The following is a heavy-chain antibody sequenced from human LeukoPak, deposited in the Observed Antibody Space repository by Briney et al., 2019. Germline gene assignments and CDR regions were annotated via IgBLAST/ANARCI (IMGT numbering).Heavy chain of an antibody. CDR2: IYPGDSDT. J-gene: IGHJ3*02. V-gene: IGHV5-51*01. D-gene: IGHD2-2*01. Sequence: GESLKLSCKGSGYSFTSYWIGWVRQLPGKGLEWMGIIYPGDSDTGYSPSFQGQVTISADKSISTAYLQWSSLKASDTAMYYCARHLSYCSSTSCYGRPRAFDIWGQGTMVTVSS. CDR1: GYSFTSYW. CDR3: ARHLSYCSSTSCYGRPRAFDI.